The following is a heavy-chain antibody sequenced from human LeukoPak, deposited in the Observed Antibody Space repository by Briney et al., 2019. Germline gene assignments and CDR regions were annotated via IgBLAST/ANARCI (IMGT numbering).Heavy chain of an antibody. Sequence: KPSETLSLTCTVSGGSISSYYWSWIRQPPGKGLEWIGYIYYSGSTNYNPSLKSRVTISVDTSKNQFSLKLSSVTAADTAVYYCARNPQVSWFDPWGQGTLVTVSS. CDR2: IYYSGST. CDR3: ARNPQVSWFDP. D-gene: IGHD2-21*01. J-gene: IGHJ5*02. V-gene: IGHV4-59*01. CDR1: GGSISSYY.